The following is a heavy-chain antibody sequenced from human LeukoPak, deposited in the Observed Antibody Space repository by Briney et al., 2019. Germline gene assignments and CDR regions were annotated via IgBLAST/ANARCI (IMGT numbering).Heavy chain of an antibody. CDR3: ARDLAFEQPGYYFDY. J-gene: IGHJ4*02. V-gene: IGHV3-21*01. CDR1: GFTFSSYS. Sequence: KSGGSLRLSCAASGFTFSSYSMNWVRQAPGKGLEWVSSIRSSSSYIYYADSVKGRFTISRDNAKNSLYLQMNSLRAEDTAVYYCARDLAFEQPGYYFDYWGQGTLVTVSS. CDR2: IRSSSSYI. D-gene: IGHD3-16*01.